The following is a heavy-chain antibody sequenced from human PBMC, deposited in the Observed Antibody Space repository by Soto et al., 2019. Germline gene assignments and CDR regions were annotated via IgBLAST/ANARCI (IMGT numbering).Heavy chain of an antibody. CDR1: GYTLTELS. D-gene: IGHD3-22*01. CDR2: FDPEDGET. V-gene: IGHV1-24*01. J-gene: IGHJ6*02. Sequence: GASVKVSCKVSGYTLTELSMHWVRQAPGKGLEWMGSFDPEDGETIYAQKFQGRVTMTEDTSTDTAYMELSSLRSEDTAVYYCANQDSSGYYFYGMYVWGQGTTVTVSS. CDR3: ANQDSSGYYFYGMYV.